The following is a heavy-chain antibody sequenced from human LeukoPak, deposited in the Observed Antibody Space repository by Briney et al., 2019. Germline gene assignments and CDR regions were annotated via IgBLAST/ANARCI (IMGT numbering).Heavy chain of an antibody. J-gene: IGHJ3*02. CDR3: AREGYFDWSTGFRDAFDI. V-gene: IGHV3-7*03. D-gene: IGHD3-9*01. CDR2: IKQDGSEK. Sequence: GGSLRLSCAASGFTFSRYWMTWVRQAPGKGLEWVANIKQDGSEKYYVDSVKGRFTISRDNAKNSLYLQMNSLRAEDTALYYCAREGYFDWSTGFRDAFDIWGQGTMVTVSS. CDR1: GFTFSRYW.